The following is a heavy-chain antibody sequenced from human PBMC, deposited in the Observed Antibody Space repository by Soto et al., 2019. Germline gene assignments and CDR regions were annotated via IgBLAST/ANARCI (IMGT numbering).Heavy chain of an antibody. Sequence: ETLSLTCTVSGGSISSSNYYWGWISQPQGKGLEWIGKIYHSGSTNYNPSLKSRVTISVDTSKNQFSLKLSSVTAADTAVYYCARVSTIFGVVIRLDYWGQGTLVTVSS. CDR2: IYHSGST. J-gene: IGHJ4*02. CDR3: ARVSTIFGVVIRLDY. CDR1: GGSISSSNYY. D-gene: IGHD3-3*01. V-gene: IGHV4-39*07.